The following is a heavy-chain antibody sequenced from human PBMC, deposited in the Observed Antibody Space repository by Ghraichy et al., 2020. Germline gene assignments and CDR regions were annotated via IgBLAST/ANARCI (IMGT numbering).Heavy chain of an antibody. CDR3: GRKAHYDSVDY. CDR1: GESFSGYF. V-gene: IGHV4-34*01. Sequence: SQTLSLTCAVYGESFSGYFRTWIRQPPGKGLEWIGEIDHSGSTLYNPSLKSRVTVSVDPSKNQFFLKLSSVAAADTAVYYCGRKAHYDSVDYWGQGTLVIVCS. D-gene: IGHD5-12*01. J-gene: IGHJ4*02. CDR2: IDHSGST.